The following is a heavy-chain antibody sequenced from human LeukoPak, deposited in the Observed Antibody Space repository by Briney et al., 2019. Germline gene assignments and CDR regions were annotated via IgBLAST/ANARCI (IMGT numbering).Heavy chain of an antibody. V-gene: IGHV4-4*07. CDR3: AREGQLWDPFDY. D-gene: IGHD5-18*01. CDR1: GGSISSYY. CDR2: IYTSGSS. J-gene: IGHJ4*02. Sequence: PSETLSLTCTVSGGSISSYYWSWLRQAAGKGLEWIGRIYTSGSSNYTPSLKSRVTMSVDTSKNQFSLKLSSVTAADTAVYYCAREGQLWDPFDYWGQGTLVTVSS.